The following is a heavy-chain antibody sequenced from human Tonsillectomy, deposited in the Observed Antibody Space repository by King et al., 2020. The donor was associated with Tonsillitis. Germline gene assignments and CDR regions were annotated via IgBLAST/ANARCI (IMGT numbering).Heavy chain of an antibody. V-gene: IGHV3-15*01. CDR2: IKTKTDGETA. D-gene: IGHD3-22*01. CDR1: GFTFSNTW. J-gene: IGHJ4*02. Sequence: EVQLVESGGGLVKPGGSLRLSCAASGFTFSNTWMSWVRQAPGKGLEWVGRIKTKTDGETADYTAPVKGRFTISTDDPKNTLYVQMNSLKTEDTGVYYCTTVDYYDSNAYYPDDYWGQGTLVTVSS. CDR3: TTVDYYDSNAYYPDDY.